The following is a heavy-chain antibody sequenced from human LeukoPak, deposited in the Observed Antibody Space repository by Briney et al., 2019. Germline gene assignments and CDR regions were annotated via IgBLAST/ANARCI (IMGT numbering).Heavy chain of an antibody. J-gene: IGHJ6*02. CDR1: EFNFSSYW. CDR2: IKQDGSET. CDR3: TRGGMEV. V-gene: IGHV3-7*01. Sequence: GGSLRLSCAASEFNFSSYWMIWVRQAPGKGLEWVANIKQDGSETYYVGSVKGRFTISRDNAKNSLYLQMNSLRAEDTAVYFCTRGGMEVWGQGTTVIVSS.